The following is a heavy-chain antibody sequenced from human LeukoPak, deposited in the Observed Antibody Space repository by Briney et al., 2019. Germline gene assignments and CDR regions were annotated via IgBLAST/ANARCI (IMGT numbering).Heavy chain of an antibody. Sequence: GGSLRLSCAASGLTFSIYAMSWVRQAPGEGLEGVAAISGRGGTTYYADPVKGRFTISRDNSKNTLYLQMNSLRAEDTAVYYCAKEDCSSTSCWYFDYWGQGTLVTVSS. J-gene: IGHJ4*02. D-gene: IGHD2-2*01. CDR3: AKEDCSSTSCWYFDY. V-gene: IGHV3-23*01. CDR2: ISGRGGTT. CDR1: GLTFSIYA.